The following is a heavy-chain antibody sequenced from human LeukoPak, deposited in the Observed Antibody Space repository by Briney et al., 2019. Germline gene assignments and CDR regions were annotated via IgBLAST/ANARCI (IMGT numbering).Heavy chain of an antibody. V-gene: IGHV3-30*03. CDR1: GFTFSSYG. Sequence: GGSLRLSCAASGFTFSSYGMHWVRQAPGKGLEWVAIISYDGNDKYYTDSVRGRFTISRDKSKNTLYLQMNSLRAEDTAVYYCARDRDTAMGLWGQGTLVTVSS. CDR3: ARDRDTAMGL. J-gene: IGHJ4*02. D-gene: IGHD5-18*01. CDR2: ISYDGNDK.